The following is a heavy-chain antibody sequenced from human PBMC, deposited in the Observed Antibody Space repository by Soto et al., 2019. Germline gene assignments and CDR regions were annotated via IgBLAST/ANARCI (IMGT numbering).Heavy chain of an antibody. Sequence: PSETLSLTCTVSGGSISSSSYYWGWIRQPPGKGLEWIGSIYYSGSTYYNPSLKSRVTISVDTSKNQFSLKLSSVTAADTAVYYCAGGWSGYYYYYYYGMDVWGQGTTVTVSS. V-gene: IGHV4-39*01. CDR2: IYYSGST. CDR3: AGGWSGYYYYYYYGMDV. CDR1: GGSISSSSYY. J-gene: IGHJ6*02. D-gene: IGHD3-3*01.